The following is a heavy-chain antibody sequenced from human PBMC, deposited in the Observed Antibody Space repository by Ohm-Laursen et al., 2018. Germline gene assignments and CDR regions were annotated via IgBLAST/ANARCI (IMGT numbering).Heavy chain of an antibody. CDR1: GGSISSYY. Sequence: GTLSLTCTVSGGSISSYYWSWIRQPAGKGLEWIGRIYTSGSTNYNPSLKSRVTMSVDTSKNQFSLKLSSVTAADTAAYYWARGPYYYDSSGSMDYWGQGTLVTVSS. J-gene: IGHJ4*02. CDR2: IYTSGST. CDR3: ARGPYYYDSSGSMDY. V-gene: IGHV4-4*07. D-gene: IGHD3-22*01.